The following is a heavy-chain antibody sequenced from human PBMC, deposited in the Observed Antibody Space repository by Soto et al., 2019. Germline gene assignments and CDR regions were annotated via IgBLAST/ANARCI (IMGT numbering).Heavy chain of an antibody. Sequence: QVQLVESGGGVVQPGRSLRLSCAASGFTFSSYGMHWVRQAPGKGLEWVAVIWYDGSNKYYADSVKGRFTNSRDNSKNTLYLQMNSLRAEDTAVYYCGREVGGMTFDYWGQGTLVTVSS. J-gene: IGHJ4*02. D-gene: IGHD1-26*01. CDR1: GFTFSSYG. CDR2: IWYDGSNK. CDR3: GREVGGMTFDY. V-gene: IGHV3-33*01.